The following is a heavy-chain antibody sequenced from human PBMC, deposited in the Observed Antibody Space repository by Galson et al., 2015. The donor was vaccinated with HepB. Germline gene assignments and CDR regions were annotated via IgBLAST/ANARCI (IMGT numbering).Heavy chain of an antibody. CDR1: GFSLSTSGVG. CDR2: IYWNDDK. CDR3: AHRRGTTVTKGGWFHP. V-gene: IGHV2-5*01. D-gene: IGHD4-17*01. J-gene: IGHJ5*02. Sequence: PALVKPTQTLTLTCTFSGFSLSTSGVGVGWIRQPPGKALEWLALIYWNDDKRYSPSLKSRLTITKDTSKNQVVLTMTNMDPVDTATYYCAHRRGTTVTKGGWFHPWGQGTLVTVSS.